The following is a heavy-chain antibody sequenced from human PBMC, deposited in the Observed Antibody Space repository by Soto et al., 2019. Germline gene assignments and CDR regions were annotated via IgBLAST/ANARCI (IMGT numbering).Heavy chain of an antibody. CDR2: INHSGST. V-gene: IGHV4-34*01. J-gene: IGHJ4*02. CDR3: ASHYGGNSGGDY. D-gene: IGHD4-17*01. Sequence: QVQLQQWGAGLLKPSETLSLTCAVYGGSFSGYYWSWIRQPPGKGLEWIGEINHSGSTNYNPSLKSRGTISVDTSKNQFSLKLSSVTAADTAVYYCASHYGGNSGGDYWGQGTLVTVSS. CDR1: GGSFSGYY.